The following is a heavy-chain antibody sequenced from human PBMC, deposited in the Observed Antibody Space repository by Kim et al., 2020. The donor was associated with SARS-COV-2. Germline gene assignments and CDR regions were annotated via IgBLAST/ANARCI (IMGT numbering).Heavy chain of an antibody. D-gene: IGHD3-16*01. V-gene: IGHV3-9*01. J-gene: IGHJ4*02. Sequence: YVDSVRGRFTISRDNAKNSLYLQMNNLRTEDTALYYCAKKYTNSLYYFDYWGQGTLVTVSS. CDR3: AKKYTNSLYYFDY.